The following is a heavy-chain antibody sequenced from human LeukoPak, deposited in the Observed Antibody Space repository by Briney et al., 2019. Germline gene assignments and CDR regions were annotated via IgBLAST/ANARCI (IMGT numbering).Heavy chain of an antibody. V-gene: IGHV3-23*01. D-gene: IGHD3-3*01. CDR2: ISGSGGST. Sequence: GGSLRLSCAASGFTFSSYAMSWVRQAPGKGLEWVSAISGSGGSTYYADSVKGRFTISRDNSKNTLYLQMNSLRAEDTAVYYCAKDSLFKVLRFLLPHCDYWGQGTLVTVSS. J-gene: IGHJ4*02. CDR3: AKDSLFKVLRFLLPHCDY. CDR1: GFTFSSYA.